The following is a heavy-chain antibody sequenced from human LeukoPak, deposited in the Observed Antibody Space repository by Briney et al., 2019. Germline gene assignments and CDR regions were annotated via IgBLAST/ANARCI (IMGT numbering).Heavy chain of an antibody. CDR2: INHSGST. V-gene: IGHV4-34*01. J-gene: IGHJ6*02. D-gene: IGHD2-2*02. CDR1: GGSFSDPY. Sequence: PSETLSLTCAVYGGSFSDPYWSWIRQPPGKGLEWIGEINHSGSTNFKSSLKSRVTISVDTSKNQFSLKLSSVTAADTAVYFCARGSRYCSSISCYKYYYAMDVWGQGTTVTVSS. CDR3: ARGSRYCSSISCYKYYYAMDV.